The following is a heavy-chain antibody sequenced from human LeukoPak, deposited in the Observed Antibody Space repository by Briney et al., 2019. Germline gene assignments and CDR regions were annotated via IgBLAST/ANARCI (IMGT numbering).Heavy chain of an antibody. CDR1: GFTFSSYW. D-gene: IGHD4-11*01. J-gene: IGHJ4*02. CDR2: IKQDGSEK. Sequence: GGSLGLSCAVSGFTFSSYWMSWVRQAPGKGLEWVANIKQDGSEKYYVDSVKGRFTISRDNAKNSLFLQMNSLRAEDTAVYYCATGRQCGYWGQGTLVTVSS. CDR3: ATGRQCGY. V-gene: IGHV3-7*03.